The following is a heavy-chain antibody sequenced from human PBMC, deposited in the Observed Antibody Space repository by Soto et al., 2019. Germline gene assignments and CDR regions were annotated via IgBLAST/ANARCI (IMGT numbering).Heavy chain of an antibody. CDR2: ISYDGSNK. V-gene: IGHV3-30-3*01. CDR3: ARPREMATIDAFDI. J-gene: IGHJ3*02. CDR1: GFTFSSYA. Sequence: QVQLVESGGGVVQPGRSLRLSCAASGFTFSSYAMHWVRQAPGKGLEWVAVISYDGSNKYYADFVKGRFTISRDNSKNTLYLQMNSLRAEDTAVYYCARPREMATIDAFDIWGQGTMVTVSS. D-gene: IGHD5-12*01.